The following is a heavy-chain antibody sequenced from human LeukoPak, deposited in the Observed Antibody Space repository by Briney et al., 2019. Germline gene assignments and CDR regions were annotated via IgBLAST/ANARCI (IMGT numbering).Heavy chain of an antibody. CDR1: GFTFSSYT. CDR3: AREIVSSNSFDN. Sequence: GGSLRLSCAASGFTFSSYTLNWVRRAPGKGLEWVSSISSAGGYIYYADSVKGRFTISRDNAKNSLYLQMNSLRAVDTAVYYCAREIVSSNSFDNWGQGTLVTVSS. CDR2: ISSAGGYI. J-gene: IGHJ4*02. V-gene: IGHV3-21*01. D-gene: IGHD2-2*01.